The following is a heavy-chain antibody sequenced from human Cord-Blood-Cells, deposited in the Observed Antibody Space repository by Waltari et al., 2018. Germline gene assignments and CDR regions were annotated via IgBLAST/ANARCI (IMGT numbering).Heavy chain of an antibody. J-gene: IGHJ4*02. Sequence: QVQLVQSGAEVKKPGASVKVSCKASGYTFTGYYMHWVRQAPGQGLEWMGRINPNRGGTNYAQKFQGRGTMTRDTSISTAYMELSRLRSDDTTVYYCARETGGVTIFGVVDYWGQGTLVTVSS. CDR1: GYTFTGYY. D-gene: IGHD3-3*01. V-gene: IGHV1-2*06. CDR2: INPNRGGT. CDR3: ARETGGVTIFGVVDY.